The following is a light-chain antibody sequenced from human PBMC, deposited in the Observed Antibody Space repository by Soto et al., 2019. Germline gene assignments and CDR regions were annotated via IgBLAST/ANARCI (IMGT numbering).Light chain of an antibody. CDR1: SSDVGSYNV. Sequence: QSALTQPASVSGSPGQSITISCTGTSSDVGSYNVVSWYQQHPGKAPKLLIYEVSKRPSGVSDRFSGSKSGNTASLTNSGLQAEDEADYHCCSYAGSSSAYVFGTGTKLTVL. CDR3: CSYAGSSSAYV. J-gene: IGLJ1*01. CDR2: EVS. V-gene: IGLV2-23*02.